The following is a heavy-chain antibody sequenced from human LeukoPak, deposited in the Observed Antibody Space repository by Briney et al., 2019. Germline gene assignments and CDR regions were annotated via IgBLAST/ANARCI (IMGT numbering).Heavy chain of an antibody. J-gene: IGHJ4*02. CDR1: GFTFSSYS. CDR3: ARDLWGSYWGVFDY. Sequence: GGSLRLSCAASGFTFSSYSMNWVRQAPGKGLEWVSYISSSSSTIYYADSVKGRFTISRDNAKNSLYLQMNSLRAEDTAVYYCARDLWGSYWGVFDYWGQGTLVTVSS. D-gene: IGHD1-26*01. CDR2: ISSSSSTI. V-gene: IGHV3-48*01.